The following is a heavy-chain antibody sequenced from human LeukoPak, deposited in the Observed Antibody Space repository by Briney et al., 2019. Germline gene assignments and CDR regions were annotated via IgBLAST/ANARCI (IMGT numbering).Heavy chain of an antibody. D-gene: IGHD4-17*01. CDR3: AVPTVIDAFDI. CDR2: INPSGGST. V-gene: IGHV1-46*01. J-gene: IGHJ3*02. CDR1: GFPFTSYY. Sequence: ASVKVSCKASGFPFTSYYMHWVRQAPGQGLEWMGIINPSGGSTSYAQKFRGRVTMTRDTSTTTVYMELSSLRSEDTAVYYCAVPTVIDAFDIWGQGTMVTVSS.